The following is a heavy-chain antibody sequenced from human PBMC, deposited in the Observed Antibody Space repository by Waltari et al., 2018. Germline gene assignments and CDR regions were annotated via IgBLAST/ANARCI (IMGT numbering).Heavy chain of an antibody. CDR2: ISYDGSNK. CDR3: ARVMDGNYFDY. CDR1: GFTFSSYA. D-gene: IGHD3-10*01. J-gene: IGHJ4*02. V-gene: IGHV3-30*07. Sequence: QVLLVESGGGVVQPGRSLRLSCAASGFTFSSYAMYWARQAPGKGLEWVAVISYDGSNKYHADSVKGRFTISRDNAKNSLYLQMNSLRAEDTAVYYCARVMDGNYFDYWGQGTLVTVSS.